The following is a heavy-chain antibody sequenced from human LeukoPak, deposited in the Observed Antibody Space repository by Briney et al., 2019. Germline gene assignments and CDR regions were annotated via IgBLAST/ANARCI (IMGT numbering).Heavy chain of an antibody. V-gene: IGHV4-34*01. CDR2: INHSGST. J-gene: IGHJ4*02. Sequence: SETLSLTCAVYGGSFSGYYWSWIRQPPGKGLEWLGEINHSGSTNYNPSLKSRVTISVDTSKNQFSLKLSSVTAADTAVYYCATLPHVAVAETFDYWGQGTLVTVSS. CDR1: GGSFSGYY. CDR3: ATLPHVAVAETFDY. D-gene: IGHD6-19*01.